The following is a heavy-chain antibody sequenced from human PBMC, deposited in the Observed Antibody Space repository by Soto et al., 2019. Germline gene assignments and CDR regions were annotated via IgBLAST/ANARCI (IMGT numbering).Heavy chain of an antibody. CDR1: CGSISSYY. D-gene: IGHD6-6*01. V-gene: IGHV4-4*07. CDR2: IYTSGST. J-gene: IGHJ4*02. CDR3: ARDSDESGPYSSSPRYYFDY. Sequence: SETLSLTCTFSCGSISSYYWSWIRQPAGKGLEWIGRIYTSGSTNYNPSLKSRVTMSVDTSKNQFSLKLSSVTAADTAVYYCARDSDESGPYSSSPRYYFDYWGQGTLVTVSS.